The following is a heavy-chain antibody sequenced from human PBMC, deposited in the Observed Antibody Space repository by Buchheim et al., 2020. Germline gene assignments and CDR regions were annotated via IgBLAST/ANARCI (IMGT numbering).Heavy chain of an antibody. CDR3: VREGYYDSGNLPSFYFDY. CDR2: MSSDLVSE. V-gene: IGHV3-30-3*01. D-gene: IGHD3-10*01. J-gene: IGHJ4*02. CDR1: GFTFNSYV. Sequence: QVQLVESGGGVVQPGGSLRLSCGVSGFTFNSYVIHWVRQAPGKGLEWVAVMSSDLVSEYYADSVNGRFSISSDSSKKTLYLQMNSLRPEDTAVYYCVREGYYDSGNLPSFYFDYWGQGTL.